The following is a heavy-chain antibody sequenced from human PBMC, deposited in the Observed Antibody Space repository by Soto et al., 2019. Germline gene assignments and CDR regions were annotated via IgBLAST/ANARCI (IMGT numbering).Heavy chain of an antibody. CDR1: GGTFSSYA. CDR2: IIPIFGTA. V-gene: IGHV1-69*13. D-gene: IGHD3-22*01. Sequence: SVKVSCKASGGTFSSYAISWVRQAPGQGLEWMGGIIPIFGTADYAQKFQGRVTITADESTSTGNMELSSLRSEDTAVYYCASHYDSSGYYYRGQDDWGQGTLVTVSS. J-gene: IGHJ4*02. CDR3: ASHYDSSGYYYRGQDD.